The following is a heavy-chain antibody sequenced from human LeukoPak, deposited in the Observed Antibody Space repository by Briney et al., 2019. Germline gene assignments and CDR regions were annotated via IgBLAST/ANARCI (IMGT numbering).Heavy chain of an antibody. CDR3: AKVLVLVSANRYYFDY. CDR1: GFTFSSYW. J-gene: IGHJ4*02. CDR2: IKQDGSEK. V-gene: IGHV3-7*03. Sequence: GGSLRLSCAASGFTFSSYWMSWVRQAPGKGLEWVANIKQDGSEKYYVDSVKGRFTISRDNSKNTLYLQMNSLRAEDTAVYYCAKVLVLVSANRYYFDYWGQGTLVTVSS. D-gene: IGHD2-15*01.